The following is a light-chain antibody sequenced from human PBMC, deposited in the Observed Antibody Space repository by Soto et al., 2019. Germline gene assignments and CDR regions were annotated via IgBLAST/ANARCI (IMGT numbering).Light chain of an antibody. V-gene: IGLV2-14*03. CDR3: SSYTSSSTRV. CDR2: EVS. CDR1: SSDVGAYDY. Sequence: ALTQPASVSGSPGQSITISCTGTSSDVGAYDYVSWYQQHPDKAPKLMIYEVSNRPSGVSNRFSGSKSVNTATLTISGLQAEDEADYYCSSYTSSSTRVFGTGTKVTV. J-gene: IGLJ1*01.